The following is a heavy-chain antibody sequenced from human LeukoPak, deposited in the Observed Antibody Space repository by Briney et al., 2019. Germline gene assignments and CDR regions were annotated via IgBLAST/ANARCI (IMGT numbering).Heavy chain of an antibody. J-gene: IGHJ4*02. CDR3: ARFPQKDNPPIFGVVTEDY. CDR1: GFTFSRYY. CDR2: ISSSSSYI. D-gene: IGHD3-3*01. V-gene: IGHV3-21*01. Sequence: GGSLRLSCAASGFTFSRYYMHWVRQAPGKGLVWVSSISSSSSYIYYADSVKGRFTISRDNAKNSLYLQMNSLRAEDTAVYYCARFPQKDNPPIFGVVTEDYWGQGTLVTVSS.